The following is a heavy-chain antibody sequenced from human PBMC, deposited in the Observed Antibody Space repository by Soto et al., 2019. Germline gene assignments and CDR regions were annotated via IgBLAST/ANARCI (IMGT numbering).Heavy chain of an antibody. CDR1: GFIFSSYW. CDR2: INSDESSA. Sequence: EVQLVESGGGLVQPGGSLRLSCAASGFIFSSYWMHWVRQAPGKGLVWVSRINSDESSASYADSVKGRFTISRDNAKNTLYLQMNSLRAEDTAVYYCAREGASNWFDPWGQGTLVTASS. J-gene: IGHJ5*02. CDR3: AREGASNWFDP. V-gene: IGHV3-74*01.